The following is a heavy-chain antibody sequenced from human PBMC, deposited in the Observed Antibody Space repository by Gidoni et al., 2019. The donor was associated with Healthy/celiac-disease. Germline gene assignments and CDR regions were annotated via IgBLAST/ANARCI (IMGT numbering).Heavy chain of an antibody. Sequence: QVQLVESGGGVVQPGRSLRLSCAASGFTFSSYGMHWVRQAPGKGLEWVAVISYDGSNKYYADSVKCRFTISRDNSKNTLYLQMNSLRAEDTAVYYCAKDPDSSGWYEVVYWGQGTLVTVSS. V-gene: IGHV3-30*18. CDR3: AKDPDSSGWYEVVY. CDR1: GFTFSSYG. D-gene: IGHD6-19*01. J-gene: IGHJ4*02. CDR2: ISYDGSNK.